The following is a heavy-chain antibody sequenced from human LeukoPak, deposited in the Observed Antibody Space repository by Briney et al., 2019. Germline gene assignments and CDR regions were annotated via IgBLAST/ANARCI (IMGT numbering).Heavy chain of an antibody. CDR2: ISAYNGNT. D-gene: IGHD3-10*01. CDR1: GYTFTSYG. J-gene: IGHJ6*03. V-gene: IGHV1-18*01. CDR3: ARHSEYGSGSYTKLGYMDV. Sequence: ASVKVSCKASGYTFTSYGISWVRQAPGQGLEWMGWISAYNGNTNYAQKLQGRVIMTTDTSTSTAYMELRSLRSDDTAVYYCARHSEYGSGSYTKLGYMDVWGKGTTVTVSS.